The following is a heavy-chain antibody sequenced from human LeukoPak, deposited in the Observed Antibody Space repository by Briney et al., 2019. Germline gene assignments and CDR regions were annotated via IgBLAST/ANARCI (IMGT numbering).Heavy chain of an antibody. Sequence: GGSLRLSCVGSGFTFGNYAMNWVRQAPGQGLQWVSAISPSGGSTYYADSVKGRFTISRDNSKNTLYLQMNSLRAEDTAVYYCAKTKLRFLEWLLSNHYYFDYWGQGTLVTVSS. V-gene: IGHV3-23*01. CDR2: ISPSGGST. D-gene: IGHD3-3*01. CDR1: GFTFGNYA. J-gene: IGHJ4*02. CDR3: AKTKLRFLEWLLSNHYYFDY.